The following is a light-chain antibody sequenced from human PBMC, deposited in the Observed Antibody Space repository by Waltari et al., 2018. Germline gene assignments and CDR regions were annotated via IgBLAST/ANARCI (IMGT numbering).Light chain of an antibody. CDR1: QSVSSY. Sequence: EIVLTQTPATLSLSPGERATLSCRASQSVSSYLAWYQQKPGQAPSLLIYDASNRATGIPARFSGSRSGTDFTLTISSLEPEDFAVYYCQRFTFGPGTKVDIK. CDR2: DAS. J-gene: IGKJ3*01. CDR3: QRFT. V-gene: IGKV3-11*01.